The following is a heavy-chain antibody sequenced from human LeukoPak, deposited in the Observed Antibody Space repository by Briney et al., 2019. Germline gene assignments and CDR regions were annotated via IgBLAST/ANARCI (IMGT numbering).Heavy chain of an antibody. J-gene: IGHJ4*02. CDR2: IYSGGST. CDR1: GFTVSSNY. D-gene: IGHD6-13*01. CDR3: ARGSSSWYNAGY. V-gene: IGHV3-66*01. Sequence: GGSLRLSCAASGFTVSSNYMSWVRQAPGKGLEWVSVIYSGGSTYYADSVKGRFTISRDNSKNTLYLQMNSLRAEDTAVYYCARGSSSWYNAGYWGQGTLVTVSS.